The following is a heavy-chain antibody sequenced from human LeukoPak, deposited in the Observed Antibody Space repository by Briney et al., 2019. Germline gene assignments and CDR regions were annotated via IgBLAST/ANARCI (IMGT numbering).Heavy chain of an antibody. CDR1: GGSISGSRYY. Sequence: SETLSLTCNVSGGSISGSRYYWGWIRQPPGKGLEWIGNIYYSGSTYYNPSLKSPVNISVDSSKNQFSLNLTSVTAADTAVYYCASLTGYFGHWRIDYWGQGTLVTVSS. V-gene: IGHV4-39*01. D-gene: IGHD2/OR15-2a*01. CDR2: IYYSGST. CDR3: ASLTGYFGHWRIDY. J-gene: IGHJ4*02.